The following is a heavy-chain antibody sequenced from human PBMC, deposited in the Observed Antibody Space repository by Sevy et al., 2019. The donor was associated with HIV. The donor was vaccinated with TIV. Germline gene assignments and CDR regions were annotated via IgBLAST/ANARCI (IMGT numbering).Heavy chain of an antibody. CDR1: GFTVSSNY. Sequence: GGCLRLSCAASGFTVSSNYMNWVRQAPGKGLEWVSVIYSGGSTYYADSVKGRFTISRDNSKNTLYLQMNSLRAEDTAVYYCARGRGTGYSYGFDYWGQGTLVTVSS. D-gene: IGHD5-18*01. V-gene: IGHV3-66*01. J-gene: IGHJ4*02. CDR2: IYSGGST. CDR3: ARGRGTGYSYGFDY.